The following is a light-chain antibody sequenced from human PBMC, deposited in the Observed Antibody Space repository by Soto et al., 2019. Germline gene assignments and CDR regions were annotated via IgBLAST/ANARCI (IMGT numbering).Light chain of an antibody. CDR2: GAS. Sequence: EIVLTQSPGTLSLSPGERATLSCRASQSVSSTYLPWYQQIPGQAPRLLIYGASTRAAGIPDRFSGSGSGTEFTLTISGLQSDDFAVYYCQQFNNWPPWTFGQGTKV. J-gene: IGKJ1*01. CDR1: QSVSSTY. CDR3: QQFNNWPPWT. V-gene: IGKV3-15*01.